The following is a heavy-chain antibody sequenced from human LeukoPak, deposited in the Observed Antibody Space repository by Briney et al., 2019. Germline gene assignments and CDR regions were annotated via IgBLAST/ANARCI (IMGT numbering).Heavy chain of an antibody. CDR3: ARDQGDHIVVVPAAITPHFDY. J-gene: IGHJ4*02. CDR2: ISYDGSNK. CDR1: GFTFSSYA. Sequence: PGGSLRLSCAASGFTFSSYAMHWVRQAPGKGLEWVAVISYDGSNKYYADSVKGRFTISRDNSKNTLYLQMNSLRAEDTAVYYCARDQGDHIVVVPAAITPHFDYWGQGTLVTVSS. V-gene: IGHV3-30-3*01. D-gene: IGHD2-2*01.